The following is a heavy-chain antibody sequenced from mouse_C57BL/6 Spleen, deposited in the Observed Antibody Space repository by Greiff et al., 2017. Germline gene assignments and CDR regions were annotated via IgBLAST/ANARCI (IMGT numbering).Heavy chain of an antibody. Sequence: ESGPGILQSSQTLSLTCSFSGFSLSTSGMGVSWIRQPSGKGLEWLAHIYWDDDKRYNPSLKSRLTISKDTSRNQVFLKITSVDTADTATYYCARREEGYCDDWGQGTTLTVSS. V-gene: IGHV8-12*01. CDR1: GFSLSTSGMG. CDR2: IYWDDDK. J-gene: IGHJ2*01. CDR3: ARREEGYCDD.